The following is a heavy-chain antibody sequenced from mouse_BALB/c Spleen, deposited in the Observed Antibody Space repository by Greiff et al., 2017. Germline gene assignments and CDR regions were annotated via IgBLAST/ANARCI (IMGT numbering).Heavy chain of an antibody. J-gene: IGHJ1*01. CDR1: GFSLTSYG. CDR3: AREADYCGSSPPWYFDV. Sequence: VMLVESGPGLVAPSQSLSITCTVSGFSLTSYGVHWVRQPPGKGLEWLGVIWAGGSTNYNSALMSRLSISKDNSKSQVFLKMNSLQTDDTAMYYCAREADYCGSSPPWYFDVWGAGTTVTVSS. D-gene: IGHD1-1*01. CDR2: IWAGGST. V-gene: IGHV2-9*02.